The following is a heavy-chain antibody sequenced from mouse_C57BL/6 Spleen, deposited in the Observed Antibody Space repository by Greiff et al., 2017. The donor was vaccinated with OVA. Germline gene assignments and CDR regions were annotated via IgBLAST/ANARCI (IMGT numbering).Heavy chain of an antibody. V-gene: IGHV1-52*01. D-gene: IGHD1-1*01. CDR1: GYTFTSYW. Sequence: QVQLQQPGAELVRPGSSVKLSCTASGYTFTSYWMHWVKQRPIQGLEWIGNIDPSDSETHSNQKFKDKATLTVDKSSSTDYMQLSRLTSEDSAVYYCAREETTVVKYFDVWGTGTTVTVSS. CDR2: IDPSDSET. J-gene: IGHJ1*03. CDR3: AREETTVVKYFDV.